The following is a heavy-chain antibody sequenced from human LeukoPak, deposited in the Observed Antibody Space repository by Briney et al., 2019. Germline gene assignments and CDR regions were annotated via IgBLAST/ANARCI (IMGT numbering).Heavy chain of an antibody. J-gene: IGHJ4*02. Sequence: PGGSLRLSCAASGFTFSSYGMHWVRQAPGKGLEWVAVISYDGSNKYYADSVQGRFSISRDNSKNTLYLQMNSLRAEDTALYFCAKGSSSWDYWGQGTQV. CDR1: GFTFSSYG. D-gene: IGHD6-13*01. CDR3: AKGSSSWDY. V-gene: IGHV3-30*18. CDR2: ISYDGSNK.